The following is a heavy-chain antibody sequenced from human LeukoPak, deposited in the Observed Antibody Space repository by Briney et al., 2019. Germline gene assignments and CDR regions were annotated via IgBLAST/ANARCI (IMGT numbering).Heavy chain of an antibody. CDR3: TKDAALITYFFDS. CDR2: TSDSGGST. J-gene: IGHJ4*02. V-gene: IGHV3-23*01. Sequence: GVSLRRSCAASGFSFRYYAMSWVRQAPGKGLEWVSATSDSGGSTYYADSVKGRFTVSRDNSKNTLYLQMDSLRAEDTAVYYCTKDAALITYFFDSWGPGTLVSVSS. D-gene: IGHD3-16*01. CDR1: GFSFRYYA.